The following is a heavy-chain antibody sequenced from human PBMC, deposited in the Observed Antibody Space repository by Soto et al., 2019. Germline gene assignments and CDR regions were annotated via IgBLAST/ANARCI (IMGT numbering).Heavy chain of an antibody. V-gene: IGHV4-39*01. CDR3: ARHSSSWPIESPAPVDY. Sequence: SETLSLTCTVSGGSISSSSYYWGWIRQPPGKGLEWIGSIYYSGSTYYNPSLKSRVTISVDTSKNQFSLKLSSVTAADTAVYYCARHSSSWPIESPAPVDYWGQGTLVTVSS. CDR1: GGSISSSSYY. J-gene: IGHJ4*02. D-gene: IGHD6-13*01. CDR2: IYYSGST.